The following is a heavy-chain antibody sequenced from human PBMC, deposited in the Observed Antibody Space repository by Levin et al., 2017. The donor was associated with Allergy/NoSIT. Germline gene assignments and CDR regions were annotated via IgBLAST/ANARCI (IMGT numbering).Heavy chain of an antibody. V-gene: IGHV1-18*01. CDR3: ARRTTVTQGRYAFDI. J-gene: IGHJ3*02. Sequence: ASVKVSCKASGYTFTSYGISWVRQAPGQGLEWMGWISAYNGNTNYAQKLQGRVTMTTDTSTSTAYMELRSLRSDDTAVYYCARRTTVTQGRYAFDIWGQGTMVTVSS. CDR1: GYTFTSYG. CDR2: ISAYNGNT. D-gene: IGHD4-17*01.